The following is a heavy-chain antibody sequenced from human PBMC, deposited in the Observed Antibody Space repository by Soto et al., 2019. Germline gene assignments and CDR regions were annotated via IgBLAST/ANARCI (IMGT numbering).Heavy chain of an antibody. Sequence: PGGSLRLSCAASGFTFSSYAMHWVRQAPGKGLEWVAVISYDGSNKYYADSVKGRFTISRDNSKNTLYLQMNSLRAEDTAVYYCARDSARWWEGSLDVWGQGTTVTVSS. J-gene: IGHJ6*02. CDR3: ARDSARWWEGSLDV. CDR2: ISYDGSNK. CDR1: GFTFSSYA. V-gene: IGHV3-30-3*01. D-gene: IGHD1-26*01.